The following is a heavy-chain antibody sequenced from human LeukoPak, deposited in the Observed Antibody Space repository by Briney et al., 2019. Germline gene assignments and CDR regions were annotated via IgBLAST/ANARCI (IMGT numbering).Heavy chain of an antibody. CDR1: GYTFTSYY. Sequence: ASVKVSCKASGYTFTSYYMHWVRQAPGQGLEWMGIINPSGGSTSYAQKFQGRVTMTRDTSTSTVYMELSSLRSEDTAVYYCARARYNWNASPPSTDYWGQGTLVTVSS. V-gene: IGHV1-46*01. D-gene: IGHD1-20*01. CDR3: ARARYNWNASPPSTDY. J-gene: IGHJ4*02. CDR2: INPSGGST.